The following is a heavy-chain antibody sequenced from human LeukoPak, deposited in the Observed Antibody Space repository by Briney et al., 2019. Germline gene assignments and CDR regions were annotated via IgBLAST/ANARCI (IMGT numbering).Heavy chain of an antibody. V-gene: IGHV3-23*01. D-gene: IGHD6-19*01. CDR2: IGGSGGPT. CDR3: AKDMDGGWFFDS. CDR1: GFTFSSYA. Sequence: PGGSLRLPCASSGFTFSSYAMSWVRQRPGRRLQWVSAIGGSGGPTYYTDSVKGRFTISRDNSRNTLYLHMTSLRAEDTALYYCAKDMDGGWFFDSWGQGTLVTVSS. J-gene: IGHJ4*02.